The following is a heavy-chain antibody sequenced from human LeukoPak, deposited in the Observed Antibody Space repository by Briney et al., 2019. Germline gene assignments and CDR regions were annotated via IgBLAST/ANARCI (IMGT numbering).Heavy chain of an antibody. CDR1: GGSISSSSYY. D-gene: IGHD2-2*01. Sequence: SETLSLTCTVSGGSISSSSYYWGWIRQPPGKGLEWIGSIYYSGSTYYNPSLKSRVTISVDTSKNQFSLKLSSVTAADTAVYYCASYSGEPAASWDWFDPWGQGTLVTVYS. J-gene: IGHJ5*02. V-gene: IGHV4-39*01. CDR3: ASYSGEPAASWDWFDP. CDR2: IYYSGST.